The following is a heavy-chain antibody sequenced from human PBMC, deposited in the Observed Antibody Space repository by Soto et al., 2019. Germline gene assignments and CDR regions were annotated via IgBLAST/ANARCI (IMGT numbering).Heavy chain of an antibody. D-gene: IGHD3-10*01. Sequence: SETLSLTCDVSGDTISTGGYTWAWIRQPPGKALEWIGHTYHSGNPYYNPSLKSRVIISVDTSKNQFSLKLSSVTAADTAVYYCARVGGFGATTIDYWGQGTLVTVSS. CDR1: GDTISTGGYT. J-gene: IGHJ4*02. CDR2: TYHSGNP. CDR3: ARVGGFGATTIDY. V-gene: IGHV4-30-2*05.